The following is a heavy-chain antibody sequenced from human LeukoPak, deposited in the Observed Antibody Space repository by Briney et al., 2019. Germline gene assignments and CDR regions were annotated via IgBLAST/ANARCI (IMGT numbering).Heavy chain of an antibody. CDR3: ARDLYDYVWGSYRVDAFDI. J-gene: IGHJ3*02. V-gene: IGHV4-61*02. D-gene: IGHD3-16*02. CDR2: IYTSGST. Sequence: SETLSLTCTVSGGSISSGSYYWSWIRQPAGKGLEWIGRIYTSGSTNYNPSLKSRVTISVDTSKNQFSLKLSSVTAADTAVYYCARDLYDYVWGSYRVDAFDIWGQGTMVTVSS. CDR1: GGSISSGSYY.